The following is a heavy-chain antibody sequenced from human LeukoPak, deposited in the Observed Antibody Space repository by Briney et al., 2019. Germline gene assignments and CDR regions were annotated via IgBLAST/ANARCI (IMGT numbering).Heavy chain of an antibody. Sequence: GGSLRLSCAASGFTFSSHTMSWVRQAPGKGLEWVSGISGSGVNTYYANSVKGRFTISKDKFMNTLYLQMNSLRAEDTAVYYCARGRGLPVRPPNEGFLDYWGRGTLVTVSS. V-gene: IGHV3-23*01. J-gene: IGHJ4*02. D-gene: IGHD6-6*01. CDR3: ARGRGLPVRPPNEGFLDY. CDR1: GFTFSSHT. CDR2: ISGSGVNT.